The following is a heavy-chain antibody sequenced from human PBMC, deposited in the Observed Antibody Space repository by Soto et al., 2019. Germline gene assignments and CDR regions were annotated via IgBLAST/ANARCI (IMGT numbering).Heavy chain of an antibody. Sequence: QVQLVESGGGVVQPGRSLRLSCVASGFTFSSYGMHWVRQAPGKGLEWVAVIWYDGSDKYYADSVKGRFTISRDNSKNTLYLQMNSLIAEDTAVYYCARDMEYYDSSGYFDYWGQGTLVTVSS. CDR3: ARDMEYYDSSGYFDY. CDR2: IWYDGSDK. CDR1: GFTFSSYG. V-gene: IGHV3-33*01. J-gene: IGHJ4*02. D-gene: IGHD3-22*01.